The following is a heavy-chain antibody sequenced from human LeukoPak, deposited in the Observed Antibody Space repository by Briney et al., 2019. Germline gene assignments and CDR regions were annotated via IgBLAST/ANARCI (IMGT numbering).Heavy chain of an antibody. Sequence: GASVKVSCKASGYTFTGYYMHWVRQAPGQGLEWMGWINPNSGGTNYAQKFQGRVTMTRDTSISTAYMELSRLRSDDTAVYYCAITDYHNSYYYYGMDVWGQGTTVTVSS. D-gene: IGHD4-17*01. V-gene: IGHV1-2*02. CDR1: GYTFTGYY. J-gene: IGHJ6*02. CDR3: AITDYHNSYYYYGMDV. CDR2: INPNSGGT.